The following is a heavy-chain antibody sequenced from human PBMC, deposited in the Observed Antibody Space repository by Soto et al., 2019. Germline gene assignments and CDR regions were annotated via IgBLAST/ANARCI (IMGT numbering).Heavy chain of an antibody. Sequence: GSSVKVSCKASGYTFTSAARHWLGQAAGQRREGMGWINAGNGNTKYSQKFQGRVTITRNISAPTVYMEMSSLRSDDTAVYFCARVTDYFDPIGYSREYFQLWGQGTPVTVSS. CDR3: ARVTDYFDPIGYSREYFQL. J-gene: IGHJ1*01. V-gene: IGHV1-3*01. D-gene: IGHD3-22*01. CDR2: INAGNGNT. CDR1: GYTFTSAA.